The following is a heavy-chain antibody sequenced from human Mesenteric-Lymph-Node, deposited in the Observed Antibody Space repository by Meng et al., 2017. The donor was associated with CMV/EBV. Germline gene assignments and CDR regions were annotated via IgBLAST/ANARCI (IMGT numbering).Heavy chain of an antibody. V-gene: IGHV4-39*01. CDR3: ARLTVGTTPVDY. CDR1: GGFIRDNDYY. CDR2: VFYTGST. Sequence: CPVSGGFIRDNDYYWGWIRQPPGRNLDWIASVFYTGSTYYTPSLKSRVTISIDASQNQISLRLTSVTAADTAVYYCARLTVGTTPVDYWGRGTLVTVSS. J-gene: IGHJ4*02. D-gene: IGHD1-26*01.